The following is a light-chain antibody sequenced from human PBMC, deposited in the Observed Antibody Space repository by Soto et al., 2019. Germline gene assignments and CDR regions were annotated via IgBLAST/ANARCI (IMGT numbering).Light chain of an antibody. CDR1: MRDVGAYNL. V-gene: IGLV2-23*02. CDR3: SSYAGPITFYV. J-gene: IGLJ1*01. Sequence: QSALTQPASVSGSAGQSITISCSGTMRDVGAYNLVSWYQQHPGTAPKLIIYEVNKRPAGVSKRFSGSRSGDTASLTISGLQAEDEADYYCSSYAGPITFYVFGTGTKLTVL. CDR2: EVN.